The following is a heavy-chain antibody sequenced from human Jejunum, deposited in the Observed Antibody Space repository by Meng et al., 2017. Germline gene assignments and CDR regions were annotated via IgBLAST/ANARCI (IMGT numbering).Heavy chain of an antibody. Sequence: QITLKESGPTLVKPTQTLTLTCTFSGFSLSTSGVGVGWIRQPPGKALEWLAIIYWDDDKRYSPSLKSRLTITKDTSKNQVVLTMTNIDPVDTATYYCARLPDYYDTSGYYRWGQGTLVTVSS. V-gene: IGHV2-5*02. J-gene: IGHJ4*02. CDR3: ARLPDYYDTSGYYR. CDR1: GFSLSTSGVG. CDR2: IYWDDDK. D-gene: IGHD3-22*01.